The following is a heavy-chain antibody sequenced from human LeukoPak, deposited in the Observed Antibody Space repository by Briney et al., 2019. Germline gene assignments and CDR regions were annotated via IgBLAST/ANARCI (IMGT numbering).Heavy chain of an antibody. CDR2: IYSGGST. CDR1: GFTVSSNY. Sequence: GGSLRLSCAASGFTVSSNYMSWVRQAPGKGLEWVSVIYSGGSTYYADSVKGRSTISRDNSKNTLYLQMNSLRAEDTAVYYCARENFARVGATYFDYWGQGTLVTVSS. CDR3: ARENFARVGATYFDY. D-gene: IGHD1-26*01. J-gene: IGHJ4*02. V-gene: IGHV3-53*01.